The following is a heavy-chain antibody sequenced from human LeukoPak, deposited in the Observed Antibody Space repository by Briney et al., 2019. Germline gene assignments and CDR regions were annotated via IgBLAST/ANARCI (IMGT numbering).Heavy chain of an antibody. D-gene: IGHD3-22*01. CDR3: ASADYYDSSGYHYYFDY. CDR2: INPNSGGK. V-gene: IGHV1-2*02. J-gene: IGHJ4*02. CDR1: GYTFTGYY. Sequence: GASVKVSCKASGYTFTGYYMHWVGQAPGQGLEWMGWINPNSGGKNYAQKFQDRVTMTRDTSISTAYMELSRLRSDDTAVYFCASADYYDSSGYHYYFDYWGQGTLVTVSS.